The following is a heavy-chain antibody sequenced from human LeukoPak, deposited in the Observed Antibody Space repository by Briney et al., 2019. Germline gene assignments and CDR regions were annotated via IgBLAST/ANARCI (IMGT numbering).Heavy chain of an antibody. V-gene: IGHV3-30*18. CDR2: ISYDGSNK. D-gene: IGHD3-10*01. CDR1: GFTFSSYG. Sequence: PGGSLRLSCAASGFTFSSYGMHWVRQAPGKGLEWVAVISYDGSNKYYADSVKGRFTISRDNSKNTLYLQMNSLRAEDTAVYYCAKDRSYYYGSGSYYIGNNAWLDYWGQGTLVTVSS. J-gene: IGHJ4*02. CDR3: AKDRSYYYGSGSYYIGNNAWLDY.